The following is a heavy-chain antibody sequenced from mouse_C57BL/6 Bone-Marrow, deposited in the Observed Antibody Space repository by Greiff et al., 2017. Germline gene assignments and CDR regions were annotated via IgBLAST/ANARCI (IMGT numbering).Heavy chain of an antibody. J-gene: IGHJ4*01. V-gene: IGHV1-5*01. CDR1: GYTFTSYW. CDR3: TSFYYDGRRYERPYSMDY. Sequence: EVMLVESGTVLARPGASVKMSCKTSGYTFTSYWMHWVKQRPGQGLEWIGALYPGNSDTSYNQKFKGKAKLTAVTSASTAYMELSSLTNEDSAVYYCTSFYYDGRRYERPYSMDYWGQGTSVTVSS. D-gene: IGHD1-1*01. CDR2: LYPGNSDT.